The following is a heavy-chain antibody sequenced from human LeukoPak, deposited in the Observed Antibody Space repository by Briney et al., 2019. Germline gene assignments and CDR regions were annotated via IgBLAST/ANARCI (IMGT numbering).Heavy chain of an antibody. D-gene: IGHD3-10*01. Sequence: KSGGSLRLSCAVSGITLSNYGMSWVRQAPGKGLEWVAGISDSGGRTNYADSAKGRFTISRDNPKDTLYLQMNSLRAEDTAVYFCAKRGVVIRVILVGFHKEAYYFDSWGQGVLVTVSS. CDR3: AKRGVVIRVILVGFHKEAYYFDS. J-gene: IGHJ4*02. V-gene: IGHV3-23*01. CDR1: GITLSNYG. CDR2: ISDSGGRT.